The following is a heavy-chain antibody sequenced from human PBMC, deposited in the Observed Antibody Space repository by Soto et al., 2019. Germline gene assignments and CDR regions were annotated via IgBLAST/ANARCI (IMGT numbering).Heavy chain of an antibody. V-gene: IGHV3-30-3*01. CDR1: GFTFSSYA. Sequence: QVQLVESGGGVVQPGRSLRLSCAASGFTFSSYAMHWVRQAPGKGLEWVAVISYDGSNKYYADSVKGRFTISRDNSKKTLYLQMNSLRAEDTAVYYCAREVIVVVTAPAFDIWGQGTMVTVSS. J-gene: IGHJ3*02. CDR2: ISYDGSNK. CDR3: AREVIVVVTAPAFDI. D-gene: IGHD2-21*02.